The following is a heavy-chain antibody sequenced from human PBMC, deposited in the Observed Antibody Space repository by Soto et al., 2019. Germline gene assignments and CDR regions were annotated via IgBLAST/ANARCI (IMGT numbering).Heavy chain of an antibody. J-gene: IGHJ6*02. CDR2: IYYSGST. CDR3: ARHPTVNYYGMDV. D-gene: IGHD1-1*01. CDR1: GGSISSSSYY. V-gene: IGHV4-39*01. Sequence: SSETLSLTCTVSGGSISSSSYYWGWIRQPPGKGLEWIGSIYYSGSTYYNPSLKSRVTISVDTSKNQFSLKLSSVTAADTAVYYCARHPTVNYYGMDVWGQGTTVTVSS.